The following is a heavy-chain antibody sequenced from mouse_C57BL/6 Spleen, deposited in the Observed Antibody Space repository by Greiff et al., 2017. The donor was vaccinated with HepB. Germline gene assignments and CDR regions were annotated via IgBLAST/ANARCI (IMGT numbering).Heavy chain of an antibody. D-gene: IGHD3-3*01. Sequence: QVHVKQSGPELVKPGASVKISCKASGYAFSSSWMNWVKQRPGKGLEWIGRIYPGDGDTNYNGKFKGKATLTADKSSSTAYMQLSSLTSEDSAVYFCARWGLHAMDYWGQGTSVTVSS. V-gene: IGHV1-82*01. CDR3: ARWGLHAMDY. CDR2: IYPGDGDT. CDR1: GYAFSSSW. J-gene: IGHJ4*01.